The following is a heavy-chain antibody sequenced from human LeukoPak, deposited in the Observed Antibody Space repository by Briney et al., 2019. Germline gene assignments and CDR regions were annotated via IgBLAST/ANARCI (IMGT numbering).Heavy chain of an antibody. Sequence: ASVKVSCKASGYTFTSYDISWVRQAPGQGLEWMGGIIPIFGTANYAQKFQGRVTITADESTSTAYMELSSLRSEDTAVYYCARGRDGYNHEKFDYWGQGTLVTVSS. D-gene: IGHD5-24*01. J-gene: IGHJ4*02. CDR3: ARGRDGYNHEKFDY. CDR2: IIPIFGTA. CDR1: GYTFTSYD. V-gene: IGHV1-69*13.